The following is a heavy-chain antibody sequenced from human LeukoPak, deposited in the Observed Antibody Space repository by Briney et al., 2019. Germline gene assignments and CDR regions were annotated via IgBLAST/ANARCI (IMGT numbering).Heavy chain of an antibody. CDR2: ISYDGSNK. CDR3: AKSYSSSGYPWHFDY. CDR1: GITFSSYG. Sequence: QPGGSLRLSCAASGITFSSYGMHWVRQAPGKGLEWVAVISYDGSNKYYADSVKGRFTISRDNSKNTLYLQMNSLRAEGTAVYYCAKSYSSSGYPWHFDYWGQGTLVTVSS. J-gene: IGHJ4*02. V-gene: IGHV3-30*18. D-gene: IGHD3-22*01.